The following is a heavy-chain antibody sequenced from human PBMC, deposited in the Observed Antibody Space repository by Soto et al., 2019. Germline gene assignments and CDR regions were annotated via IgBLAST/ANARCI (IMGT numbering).Heavy chain of an antibody. CDR3: AREGRLESQALDI. CDR2: ISAYNVHT. D-gene: IGHD1-1*01. V-gene: IGHV1-18*01. CDR1: GYTFTKYG. J-gene: IGHJ3*02. Sequence: QVPLVQSGAEVKKPGASVKVSCKASGYTFTKYGISWVRQAPGQGLEWMGWISAYNVHTNYARTLQGRFTLTTDTSTSTAYMELRSLRSDDTAVYYCAREGRLESQALDIWGQGTMVTVSS.